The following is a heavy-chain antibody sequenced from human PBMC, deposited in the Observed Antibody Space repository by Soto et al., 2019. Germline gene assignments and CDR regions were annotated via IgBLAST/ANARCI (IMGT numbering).Heavy chain of an antibody. J-gene: IGHJ4*02. CDR1: GFTFSSYA. V-gene: IGHV3-30-3*01. CDR2: ISYDGSNK. Sequence: SLRLSCAASGFTFSSYAMHWVRQAPGKGLEWVAVISYDGSNKYYADSVKGRFTISRDNSKNTLYLQMNSLRAEDTAVYYCARPDSSGWYFYFDYWGQGTLVTVSS. CDR3: ARPDSSGWYFYFDY. D-gene: IGHD6-19*01.